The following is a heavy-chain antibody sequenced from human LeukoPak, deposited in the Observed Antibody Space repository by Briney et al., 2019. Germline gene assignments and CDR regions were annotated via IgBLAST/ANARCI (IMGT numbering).Heavy chain of an antibody. J-gene: IGHJ5*02. CDR3: ARDLGYVWGSYRYTSWFDP. V-gene: IGHV5-51*01. CDR1: GHSFSNYW. Sequence: GESLKISCKASGHSFSNYWIGWVRQMPGKGLEWMGIIYPGDSDTRYSPSFQGQVTISADKSISTAYLQWSSLKASDTAMYYCARDLGYVWGSYRYTSWFDPWGQGTLVTVSS. D-gene: IGHD3-16*02. CDR2: IYPGDSDT.